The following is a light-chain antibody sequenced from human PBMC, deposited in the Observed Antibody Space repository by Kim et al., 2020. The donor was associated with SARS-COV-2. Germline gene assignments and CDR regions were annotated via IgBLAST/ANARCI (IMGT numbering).Light chain of an antibody. V-gene: IGKV3-20*01. CDR1: QTIDMNF. Sequence: EIVLTQSPGTVSLSPGERVTLSCRASQTIDMNFLAWYQQKPGQAPRLLIYGTITRATGIPDIFRGRGSGTDFTLTISRLEPEDFAIYYCQQYETSSWTFGQGTKVDIK. CDR2: GTI. J-gene: IGKJ1*01. CDR3: QQYETSSWT.